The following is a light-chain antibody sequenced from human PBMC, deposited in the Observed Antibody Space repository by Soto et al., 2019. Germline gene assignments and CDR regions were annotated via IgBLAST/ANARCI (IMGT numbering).Light chain of an antibody. CDR3: SAYTSSSTYVV. CDR2: DVS. J-gene: IGLJ2*01. V-gene: IGLV2-14*01. CDR1: SSDVGGYNY. Sequence: QSALTQPASVSGSPGQSITISCTGTSSDVGGYNYVSWYQQHPGKAPKLMIYDVSNRPSGVSNRFSGSKSCNTASLTISGRHAEDEADYYCSAYTSSSTYVVFGGGTKVTVL.